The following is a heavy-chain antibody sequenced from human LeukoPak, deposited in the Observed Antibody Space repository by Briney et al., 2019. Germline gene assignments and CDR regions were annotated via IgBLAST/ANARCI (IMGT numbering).Heavy chain of an antibody. CDR2: INTNTGNP. V-gene: IGHV7-4-1*02. CDR1: GYTFTSYA. CDR3: ARVVEMATINWFDP. Sequence: ASVKVSCKASGYTFTSYAMNWVRQAPGQGLEWMGWINTNTGNPTYAQGFTGRFVFSLDTSVSTAYLQISSLKAEDTAVYYCARVVEMATINWFDPWGQGTLVTVSS. D-gene: IGHD5-24*01. J-gene: IGHJ5*02.